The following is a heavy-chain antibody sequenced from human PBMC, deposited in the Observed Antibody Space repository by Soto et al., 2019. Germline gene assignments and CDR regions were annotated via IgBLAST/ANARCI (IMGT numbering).Heavy chain of an antibody. V-gene: IGHV3-21*01. CDR1: GFTFSSYS. CDR3: ARTMSITIFGVVIRYFDL. J-gene: IGHJ2*01. D-gene: IGHD3-3*01. Sequence: LRLSCAASGFTFSSYSMNWVRQAPGKGLEWVSSISSSSSYIYYADSVKGRFTISRDNAKNSLYLQMNSLRAEDTAVYYCARTMSITIFGVVIRYFDLWGRGTLVTVSS. CDR2: ISSSSSYI.